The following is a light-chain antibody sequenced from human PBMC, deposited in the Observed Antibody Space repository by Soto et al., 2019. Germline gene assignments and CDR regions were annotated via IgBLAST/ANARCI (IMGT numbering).Light chain of an antibody. CDR3: QQYDNVPPNT. V-gene: IGKV1-33*01. CDR1: HDISNF. CDR2: DAS. J-gene: IGKJ2*01. Sequence: DIQVTQSPSSLSASVGDSITITCQTSHDISNFLNWYQQKPGKVPKLLIYDASKLEAGVPSRFSGSGSGKNFTFTITSLQAEDFATDYCQQYDNVPPNTFGQGTKLEIK.